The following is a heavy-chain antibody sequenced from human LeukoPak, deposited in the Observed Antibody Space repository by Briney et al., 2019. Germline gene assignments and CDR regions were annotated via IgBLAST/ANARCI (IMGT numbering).Heavy chain of an antibody. Sequence: PGGSLRLSCAASGFTFSSDAMSWVRQAPGKGLEWVSAISGSGGSTYYADSVKGRFTISRDNSKNTLYLQMNSLRAEDTAVYYCAKERGLYVDTAASDYWGQGSLVTVSS. J-gene: IGHJ4*02. CDR1: GFTFSSDA. CDR3: AKERGLYVDTAASDY. V-gene: IGHV3-23*01. CDR2: ISGSGGST. D-gene: IGHD5-18*01.